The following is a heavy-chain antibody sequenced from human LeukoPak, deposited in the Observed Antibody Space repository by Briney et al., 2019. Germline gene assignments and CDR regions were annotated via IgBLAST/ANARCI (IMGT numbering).Heavy chain of an antibody. D-gene: IGHD6-19*01. J-gene: IGHJ4*02. Sequence: ASVKVSCKASGYTFTSYYMHWVRQAPGQGLEWMGIINPSGGSTSYAQKFQGRVTMTRDMSTSTVYMELSSLTSEDTAVYYCAAAYSGIAVAGTGGTFDYWGQGTLVTVSS. CDR3: AAAYSGIAVAGTGGTFDY. V-gene: IGHV1-46*01. CDR1: GYTFTSYY. CDR2: INPSGGST.